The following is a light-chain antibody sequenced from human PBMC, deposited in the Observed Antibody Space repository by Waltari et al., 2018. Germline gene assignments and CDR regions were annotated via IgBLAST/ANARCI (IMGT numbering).Light chain of an antibody. CDR3: SSYTTSNTLWV. CDR1: SSDVGDYNF. J-gene: IGLJ3*02. V-gene: IGLV2-14*03. Sequence: QSALTQPASVSGSPGQSITISCTGTSSDVGDYNFVSWYQQHPGKAPQLIISHVNSRPSAFLIRFAGPKSGNPSSLTISELQAEDGADYYCSSYTTSNTLWVFGGGTKLTVL. CDR2: HVN.